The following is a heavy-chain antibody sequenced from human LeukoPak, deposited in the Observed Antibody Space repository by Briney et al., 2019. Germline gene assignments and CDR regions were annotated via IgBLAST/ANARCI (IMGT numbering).Heavy chain of an antibody. CDR1: GYTFTSYD. CDR2: MNPNSGNT. J-gene: IGHJ4*02. CDR3: ARERDGGDPFGY. V-gene: IGHV1-8*01. D-gene: IGHD4-17*01. Sequence: GASVKVSCKASGYTFTSYDINWVRQATGQGLEWMGWMNPNSGNTGYAQKFQGRVTMTRDTSTSTVYMELSSLRSEDTAVYYCARERDGGDPFGYWGQGTLVTVSS.